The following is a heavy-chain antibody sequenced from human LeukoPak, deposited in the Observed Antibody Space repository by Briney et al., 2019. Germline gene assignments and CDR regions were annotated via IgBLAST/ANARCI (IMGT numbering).Heavy chain of an antibody. Sequence: PSETLSLTCAVYGGSFSGYYWSWVRQPAGKGLEWLGEINHSGSTNYNPSLKSRVTISVDTSKNQFSLKLSSVTAADTAVYYCARGLGRIFSPPYYFDYWGQGTLVTVSS. D-gene: IGHD2/OR15-2a*01. V-gene: IGHV4-34*01. CDR2: INHSGST. CDR1: GGSFSGYY. CDR3: ARGLGRIFSPPYYFDY. J-gene: IGHJ4*02.